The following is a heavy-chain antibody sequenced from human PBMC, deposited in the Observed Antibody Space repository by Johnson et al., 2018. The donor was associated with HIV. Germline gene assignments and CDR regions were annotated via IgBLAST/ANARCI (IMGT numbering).Heavy chain of an antibody. CDR2: IYSGGST. CDR1: GFTVSSNY. V-gene: IGHV3-66*01. J-gene: IGHJ3*02. CDR3: ARGLIIQLWLQAAFDI. Sequence: VQLVESGGGLVQPGGSLRLSCAASGFTVSSNYMSWVRQAPGKGLEWVSVIYSGGSTYDAEAVKGRCTSSRDNSKNTLYLQMNSLRAEDTAVYYCARGLIIQLWLQAAFDIWGQGTMVTVSS. D-gene: IGHD5-18*01.